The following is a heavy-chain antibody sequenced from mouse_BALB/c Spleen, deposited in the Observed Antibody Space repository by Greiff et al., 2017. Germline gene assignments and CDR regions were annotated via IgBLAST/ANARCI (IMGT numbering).Heavy chain of an antibody. CDR1: GYTFTSYY. CDR3: ARRSYYGSSYDY. J-gene: IGHJ2*01. D-gene: IGHD1-1*01. V-gene: IGHV1S56*01. Sequence: QVQLQQSGPELVKPGASVKMSCKASGYTFTSYYIHWVKQRPGQGLEWIGWIYPGDGSTKYNEKFKGKTTLTADKSSSTAYMLLSSLTSEDSAIYFCARRSYYGSSYDYWGQGTTLTVSS. CDR2: IYPGDGST.